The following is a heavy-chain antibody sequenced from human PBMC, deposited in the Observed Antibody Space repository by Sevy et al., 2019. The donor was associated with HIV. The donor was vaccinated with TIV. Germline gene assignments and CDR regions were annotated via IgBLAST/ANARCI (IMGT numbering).Heavy chain of an antibody. CDR1: GYTFTGYY. V-gene: IGHV1-2*04. CDR3: ARGPRSRYYDSSGYWAFDI. CDR2: INPNSGGP. J-gene: IGHJ3*02. Sequence: ASVKVSCKASGYTFTGYYMHWVRQAPGQGLEWMGWINPNSGGPNYAQKFQGWVTMTRETAISTAYMELSRLRSDDTAVYYCARGPRSRYYDSSGYWAFDIWAQGTMVTVSS. D-gene: IGHD3-22*01.